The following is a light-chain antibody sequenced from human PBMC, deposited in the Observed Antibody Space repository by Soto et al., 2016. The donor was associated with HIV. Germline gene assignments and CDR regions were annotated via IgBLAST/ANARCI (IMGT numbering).Light chain of an antibody. CDR3: IQSVQLPH. CDR2: KVS. Sequence: DFVMTQSPLSLAVTLGQPATISCRSSQSLVHSDGHTYLHWFQQRPGQSPRRLIYKVSNRDSGVPDRFSGSGSGTDFTLKISRVEAEDVGVYYCIQSVQLPHFGQGTKLEIK. CDR1: QSLVHSDGHTY. V-gene: IGKV2-30*02. J-gene: IGKJ2*01.